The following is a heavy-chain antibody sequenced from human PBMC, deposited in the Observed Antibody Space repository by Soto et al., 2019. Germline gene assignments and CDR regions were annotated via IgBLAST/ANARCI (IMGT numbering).Heavy chain of an antibody. J-gene: IGHJ2*01. D-gene: IGHD5-18*01. V-gene: IGHV4-31*03. CDR3: ARSVTDTARYFDL. CDR1: GGSISSGGYD. Sequence: QVQLQESGPGLVKPSQTLSLTCTVSGGSISSGGYDWSWIRQHPGKGLEWIGYIYYSGSTYYNPSLKSRVTISVDTSKNQFSLKLSSVTAADTAVYYCARSVTDTARYFDLWGRGTLVTVSS. CDR2: IYYSGST.